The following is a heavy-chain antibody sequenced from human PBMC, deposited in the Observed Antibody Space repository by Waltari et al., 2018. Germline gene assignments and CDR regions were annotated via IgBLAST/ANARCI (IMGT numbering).Heavy chain of an antibody. CDR2: IRGSGGST. CDR3: AVSRWSGYFDY. CDR1: GFTFGSSA. Sequence: EVQLLESGGGLVQPGGSLRVSCPASGFTFGSSAMSWSRQAPGKGLEWVSAIRGSGGSTYYADSVKGRFTISRDNSKNTLYLQMNSLRAEDTAVYYCAVSRWSGYFDYWGQGTLVTVSS. V-gene: IGHV3-23*01. J-gene: IGHJ4*02. D-gene: IGHD2-15*01.